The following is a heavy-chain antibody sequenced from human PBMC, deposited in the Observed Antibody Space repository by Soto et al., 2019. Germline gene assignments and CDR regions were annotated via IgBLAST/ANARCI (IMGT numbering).Heavy chain of an antibody. V-gene: IGHV3-48*03. CDR2: ISSSGNTV. Sequence: EVQLVESGGALVQHGGSLRLSCAASRFTFSTYEMIWVRQAPGKGLEWVSYISSSGNTVYYADSVKGRFTISRDNIRNSLYLQMNSLRDEDTALYYCVRYCSSTLCNGVATRTFDYWGQGTLVTVSS. CDR3: VRYCSSTLCNGVATRTFDY. CDR1: RFTFSTYE. D-gene: IGHD2-2*01. J-gene: IGHJ4*02.